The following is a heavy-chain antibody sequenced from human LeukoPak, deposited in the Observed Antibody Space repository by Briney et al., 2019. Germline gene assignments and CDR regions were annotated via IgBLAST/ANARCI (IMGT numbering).Heavy chain of an antibody. CDR2: INPNSGGT. Sequence: ASVKVSCKASGYSLTGYYMHWVRQAPGQGLEWMGWINPNSGGTNYAQKFQGRVNLTRDTSINTAYMELSSLRLDDTAVYYCARVTVTTDYWGQGTLVTVSS. CDR1: GYSLTGYY. D-gene: IGHD4-17*01. CDR3: ARVTVTTDY. J-gene: IGHJ4*02. V-gene: IGHV1-2*02.